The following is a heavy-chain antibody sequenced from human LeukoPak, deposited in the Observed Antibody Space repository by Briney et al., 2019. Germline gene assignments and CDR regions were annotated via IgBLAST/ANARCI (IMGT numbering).Heavy chain of an antibody. CDR3: AKGLGYCSSTSCYSAHFDY. CDR2: ISWDGGST. CDR1: GFTFDDYA. Sequence: PGGSLRLSCAPSGFTFDDYAMHWVRQAPGKVLEWLSLISWDGGSTYYADSVKGRFTTSRDNSKNSLYLQMNSLRAEDTALYYCAKGLGYCSSTSCYSAHFDYWGQGTLVTVSS. D-gene: IGHD2-2*02. V-gene: IGHV3-43D*04. J-gene: IGHJ4*02.